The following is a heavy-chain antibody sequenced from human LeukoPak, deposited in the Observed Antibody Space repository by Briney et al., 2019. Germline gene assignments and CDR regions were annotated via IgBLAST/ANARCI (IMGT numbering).Heavy chain of an antibody. D-gene: IGHD5-24*01. CDR1: GYTFTDYY. CDR2: LNPNSGDT. CDR3: ARDFIDRWLQFDAFDI. V-gene: IGHV1-2*02. Sequence: ASVKVSCKASGYTFTDYYMHWVRQAPGQGLEWMGWLNPNSGDTNYAQRFQGRVTMTRAMSINTAYMELSSLRSDDTAIYYCARDFIDRWLQFDAFDIWGQGTMVTVSS. J-gene: IGHJ3*02.